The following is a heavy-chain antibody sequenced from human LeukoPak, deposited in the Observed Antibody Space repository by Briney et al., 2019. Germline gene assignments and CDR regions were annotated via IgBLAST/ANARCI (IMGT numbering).Heavy chain of an antibody. CDR3: ARGGGARLRYPFDY. CDR1: GYTFTSYG. D-gene: IGHD3-16*01. V-gene: IGHV7-4-1*02. Sequence: EASVKVSCKASGYTFTSYGISWVRQAPGQGLEWMGWIDTNTGNPSNAQGFTGRFVFSLDTSVSTTFLHINNLKADDTAVYYCARGGGARLRYPFDYWGQGTLVTVSS. J-gene: IGHJ4*02. CDR2: IDTNTGNP.